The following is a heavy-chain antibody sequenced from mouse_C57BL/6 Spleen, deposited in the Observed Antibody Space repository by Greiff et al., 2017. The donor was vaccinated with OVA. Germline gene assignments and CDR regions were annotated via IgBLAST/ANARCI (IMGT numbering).Heavy chain of an antibody. Sequence: VQLQQPGAELVMPGASVKLSCKASGYTFTSYWMHWVKQRPGQGLEWIGEIDPSDSYTNYNQKFKGKSTLTVYKSSSTAYMQLSSLTSEDSAVYYCARDPRITTVVDWYFDVWGTGTTVTVSS. CDR2: IDPSDSYT. J-gene: IGHJ1*03. CDR3: ARDPRITTVVDWYFDV. D-gene: IGHD1-1*01. CDR1: GYTFTSYW. V-gene: IGHV1-69*01.